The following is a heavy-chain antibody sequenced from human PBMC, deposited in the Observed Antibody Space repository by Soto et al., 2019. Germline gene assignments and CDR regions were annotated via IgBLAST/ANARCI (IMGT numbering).Heavy chain of an antibody. Sequence: PGESLKISGNGSGYSFTIYCIGLVLQMPGKGLEWMGIIYPGDSDTRYSPSFQGQVTISADKSISTAYLQWSSLKASDTAMYYCASGRTTVTTGYYFDYWGQGTLVTVSS. V-gene: IGHV5-51*01. CDR3: ASGRTTVTTGYYFDY. CDR1: GYSFTIYC. J-gene: IGHJ4*02. D-gene: IGHD4-17*01. CDR2: IYPGDSDT.